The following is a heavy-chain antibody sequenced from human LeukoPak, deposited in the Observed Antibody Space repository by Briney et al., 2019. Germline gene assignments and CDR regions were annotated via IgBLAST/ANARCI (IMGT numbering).Heavy chain of an antibody. CDR1: GFTFSSFA. CDR2: ISGSGEST. J-gene: IGHJ4*02. V-gene: IGHV3-23*01. Sequence: GGSLRLSCAASGFTFSSFAMSWVRQAPGKGLEWVSSISGSGESTYYADYVQGRLTASRDNSKNTLNLQLNSLRAEDTAVYYCAKDAIGQYRPYYFDCWGQGTLVTVSS. CDR3: AKDAIGQYRPYYFDC. D-gene: IGHD3-16*02.